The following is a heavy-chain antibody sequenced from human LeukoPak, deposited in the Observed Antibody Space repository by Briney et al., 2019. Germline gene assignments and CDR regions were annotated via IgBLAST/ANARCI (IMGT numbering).Heavy chain of an antibody. D-gene: IGHD3-16*01. J-gene: IGHJ4*02. CDR2: ITSDESNI. CDR3: ARGGHSSFDY. V-gene: IGHV3-74*01. CDR1: GFTFSNFW. Sequence: PGGSLRLSCAAYGFTFSNFWLHWVRQAPGKGLEWVSRITSDESNINNADSVQGRFTISRDNAKNTLYLQMNSLRAEDTAVYYCARGGHSSFDYWGQGALVTVSS.